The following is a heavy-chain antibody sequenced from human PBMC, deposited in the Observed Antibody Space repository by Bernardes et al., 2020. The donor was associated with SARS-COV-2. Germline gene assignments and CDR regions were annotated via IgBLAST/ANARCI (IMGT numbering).Heavy chain of an antibody. CDR1: GFTFSNTW. CDR2: IRPDGSET. Sequence: GGSLRLSCAASGFTFSNTWMTWVRQAPGKGLEWVATIRPDGSETYYVDSVKGRFTISRDNAENSLSLQMSNLRVEDTAIYYCAKDPNWGVSWGRGTLVTVSS. J-gene: IGHJ5*01. CDR3: AKDPNWGVS. V-gene: IGHV3-7*01.